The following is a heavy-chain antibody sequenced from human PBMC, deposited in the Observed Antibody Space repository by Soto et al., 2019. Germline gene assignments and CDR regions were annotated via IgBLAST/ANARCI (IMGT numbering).Heavy chain of an antibody. CDR1: GYTFTSYY. V-gene: IGHV1-46*01. D-gene: IGHD5-18*01. CDR3: ARGGSGYSYGNYYYYYGMDV. J-gene: IGHJ6*02. CDR2: INPSGGST. Sequence: ASVKVSCKASGYTFTSYYMHWVRQAPGQGLEWMGIINPSGGSTSYAQKFQGRVTMTRDTSTSTVYMELSSLRSEDTAVYYCARGGSGYSYGNYYYYYGMDVWGQGTTVTVPS.